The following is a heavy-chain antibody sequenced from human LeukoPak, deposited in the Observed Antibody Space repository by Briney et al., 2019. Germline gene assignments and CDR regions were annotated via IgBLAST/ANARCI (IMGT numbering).Heavy chain of an antibody. CDR2: MNPNSGNT. CDR1: GYTFTSYD. CDR3: ARERVYYYDSSGYYYPFDY. J-gene: IGHJ4*02. Sequence: ASVKVSCKASGYTFTSYDINWVRQATGQGLEWMGWMNPNSGNTGYAQKFQGRVTMTRNTSISTAYMELSSLRSEDTAVYYCARERVYYYDSSGYYYPFDYWGQGTLVTVSS. V-gene: IGHV1-8*01. D-gene: IGHD3-22*01.